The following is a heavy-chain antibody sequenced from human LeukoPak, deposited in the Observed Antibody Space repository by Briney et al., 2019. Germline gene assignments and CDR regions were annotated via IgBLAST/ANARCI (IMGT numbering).Heavy chain of an antibody. D-gene: IGHD3-3*01. J-gene: IGHJ5*02. CDR2: ISAYNGNT. V-gene: IGHV1-18*01. Sequence: GASVKVSCRASGYTFTRYGISWVRQAPGQGLEWMGWISAYNGNTNYAQKLQGRVTMTADTSTSTAYMELRSLRSDDTAVYYCARDITIFESGFDPWGQGTLVTVSP. CDR3: ARDITIFESGFDP. CDR1: GYTFTRYG.